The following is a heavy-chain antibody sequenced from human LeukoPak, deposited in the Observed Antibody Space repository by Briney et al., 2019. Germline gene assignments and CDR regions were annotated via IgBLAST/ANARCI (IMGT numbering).Heavy chain of an antibody. CDR3: ARGRPYPAVGSSHFDY. D-gene: IGHD3-10*01. CDR1: GFTFSSYG. J-gene: IGHJ4*02. CDR2: ISYDGSNK. V-gene: IGHV3-30*03. Sequence: GGSLRLSCAASGFTFSSYGMHWVRQAPGKGLEWVAGISYDGSNKYYADSVKGRFTISRDNSKNTLYLQMNSLRAEHTAVYYCARGRPYPAVGSSHFDYWGQGTLVTVSS.